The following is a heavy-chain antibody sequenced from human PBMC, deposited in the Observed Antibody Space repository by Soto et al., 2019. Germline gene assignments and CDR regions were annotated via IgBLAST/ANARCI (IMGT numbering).Heavy chain of an antibody. CDR3: ARDRGGDLKAFDI. CDR1: GFTFSTYS. D-gene: IGHD3-10*01. CDR2: ISSSSSYI. Sequence: EVQLVESGGGLVKPGGSLRLSCAASGFTFSTYSLHPPPPPPPPRLEWVSSISSSSSYIYYADSVKGRFTISRDNAKNSLYLQMNSLRAEDTAVYYCARDRGGDLKAFDIWGQGTMVTVSS. V-gene: IGHV3-21*01. J-gene: IGHJ3*02.